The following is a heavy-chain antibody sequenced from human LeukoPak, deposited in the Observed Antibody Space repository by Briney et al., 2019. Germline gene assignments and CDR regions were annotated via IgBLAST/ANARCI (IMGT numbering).Heavy chain of an antibody. CDR2: ISGSGGST. Sequence: GGSLRLSCAASGFTFSSYAMSRVRQAPGKGLEWVSAISGSGGSTYYADSVKGRFTISRDNSENTVYLQMNSLRAEDTAVYYCAKDRGAVAGTVFFFDYWGQGTLVTVSS. D-gene: IGHD6-19*01. V-gene: IGHV3-23*01. CDR1: GFTFSSYA. J-gene: IGHJ4*02. CDR3: AKDRGAVAGTVFFFDY.